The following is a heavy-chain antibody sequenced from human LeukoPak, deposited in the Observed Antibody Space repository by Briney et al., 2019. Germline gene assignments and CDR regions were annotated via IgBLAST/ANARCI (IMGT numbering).Heavy chain of an antibody. CDR3: ARHGDGYNPGLDY. V-gene: IGHV5-51*01. CDR1: GYSFSSHW. D-gene: IGHD5-24*01. Sequence: GESLKISCKGSGYSFSSHWIGWVRQMPGKGLEWMGIIYPGDSDTRYSPSFQGQVTISADKSISTAYLQWSSLKASDTAMYYCARHGDGYNPGLDYWGQGTLVTVSS. CDR2: IYPGDSDT. J-gene: IGHJ4*02.